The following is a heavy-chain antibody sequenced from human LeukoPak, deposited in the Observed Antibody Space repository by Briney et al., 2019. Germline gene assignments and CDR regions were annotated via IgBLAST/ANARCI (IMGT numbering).Heavy chain of an antibody. J-gene: IGHJ5*02. V-gene: IGHV4-30-2*01. Sequence: SQTLSLTCTVSGGSISSGNYYWSWLRQPPGKGLEWIGYIYHTGNSDYNPSLKSRLSISVDTSKNQFSLKLSSVTAADTAVYYCARGVRAAAAWFDPWGQGTLVTVSS. CDR1: GGSISSGNYY. CDR2: IYHTGNS. CDR3: ARGVRAAAAWFDP. D-gene: IGHD6-13*01.